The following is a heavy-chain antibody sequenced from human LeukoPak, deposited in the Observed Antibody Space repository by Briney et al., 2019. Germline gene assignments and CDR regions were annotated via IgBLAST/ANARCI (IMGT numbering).Heavy chain of an antibody. CDR2: INPSDGNT. Sequence: ASVKVSCKTSGYTLTNYYIHWVRQAPGQGLEWMGIINPSDGNTTYAQKFQGRVTMTGDMSTSTVYMELSSLRSEDTAVYYCAGVGSSGWYLGYWGQGTLVTVSS. CDR3: AGVGSSGWYLGY. CDR1: GYTLTNYY. V-gene: IGHV1-46*01. J-gene: IGHJ4*02. D-gene: IGHD6-19*01.